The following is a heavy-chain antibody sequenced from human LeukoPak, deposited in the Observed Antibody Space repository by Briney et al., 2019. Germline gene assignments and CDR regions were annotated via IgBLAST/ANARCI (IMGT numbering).Heavy chain of an antibody. D-gene: IGHD3-16*01. CDR1: GGSFSGYY. Sequence: PSETLSLTCAVYGGSFSGYYWSWIRQPPGKGLEWIGEINHSGSTNYNPSLKSRVTISVDTSKNQFSLKLSSVTAADTAVYYCARDRTFGGMDVWGQGTTVTVSS. CDR2: INHSGST. CDR3: ARDRTFGGMDV. J-gene: IGHJ6*02. V-gene: IGHV4-34*01.